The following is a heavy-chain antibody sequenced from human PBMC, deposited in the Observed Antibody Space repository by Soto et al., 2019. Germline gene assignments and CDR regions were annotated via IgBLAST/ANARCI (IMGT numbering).Heavy chain of an antibody. Sequence: PSETLSLACKVSGASLRSTAYYWGWICQPPGKGLEWIGSIYHSGSTYYNPSLETRVAISLDTSKNQLSLKLTSVTAADTAVYYCARGGDNSPWYYALWGQGTLVTVSS. CDR3: ARGGDNSPWYYAL. V-gene: IGHV4-39*07. CDR2: IYHSGST. CDR1: GASLRSTAYY. J-gene: IGHJ4*02. D-gene: IGHD3-3*01.